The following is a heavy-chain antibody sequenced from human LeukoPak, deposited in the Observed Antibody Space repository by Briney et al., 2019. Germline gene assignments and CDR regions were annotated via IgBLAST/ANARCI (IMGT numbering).Heavy chain of an antibody. CDR2: INLNSGGT. CDR3: ARASWETVQDY. D-gene: IGHD4-17*01. J-gene: IGHJ4*02. V-gene: IGHV1-2*02. Sequence: GASVKVSCKASGYTFTGNYMHWVRQAPGQGLEWMGWINLNSGGTDYAQKFQGRVTMTRDTSISTAYMELSRLRSDDTAVYYCARASWETVQDYWGQGTLVTVSS. CDR1: GYTFTGNY.